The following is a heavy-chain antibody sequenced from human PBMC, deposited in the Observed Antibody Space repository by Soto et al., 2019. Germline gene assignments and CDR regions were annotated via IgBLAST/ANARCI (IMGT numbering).Heavy chain of an antibody. Sequence: QVQLVESGGGVVQPGRSLRLSCAASGFTFSRSGMHWVRQAPGKGLEWVALISYDGSNKYYADSVKGRFTISRDNSKNTLYLQMNSLRAEDTAVYYCASELGEPDYYDMDVWGQGTTVTVSS. D-gene: IGHD3-16*01. J-gene: IGHJ6*02. CDR2: ISYDGSNK. V-gene: IGHV3-30*03. CDR1: GFTFSRSG. CDR3: ASELGEPDYYDMDV.